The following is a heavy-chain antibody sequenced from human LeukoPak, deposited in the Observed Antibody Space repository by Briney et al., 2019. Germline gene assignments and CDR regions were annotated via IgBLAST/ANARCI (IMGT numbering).Heavy chain of an antibody. Sequence: PGGSLRLSCAASGFTFTTYWMSWVRQAPVKGLEWVANIKQDGSEKYFVDSVKGRFTISRDNAKNSLYLRMNSLRAEDTAVYYCAREKLDGDYFFDYWGQGTLVTVSS. CDR2: IKQDGSEK. J-gene: IGHJ4*02. D-gene: IGHD4-17*01. V-gene: IGHV3-7*01. CDR1: GFTFTTYW. CDR3: AREKLDGDYFFDY.